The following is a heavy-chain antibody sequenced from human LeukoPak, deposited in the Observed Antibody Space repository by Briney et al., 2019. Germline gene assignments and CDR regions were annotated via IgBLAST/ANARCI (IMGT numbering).Heavy chain of an antibody. Sequence: SETLSLTCIVSGGSISSSPYFWRWIRQPPGKGLEWIGRIYSSGSTNYNPSLKSRVTMSVDTSKNQFSLKLSSVTAADTAVYYCARAYCSGGSCYSGFDYWGQGTLVTVSS. D-gene: IGHD2-15*01. CDR1: GGSISSSPYF. CDR3: ARAYCSGGSCYSGFDY. V-gene: IGHV4-39*07. J-gene: IGHJ4*02. CDR2: IYSSGST.